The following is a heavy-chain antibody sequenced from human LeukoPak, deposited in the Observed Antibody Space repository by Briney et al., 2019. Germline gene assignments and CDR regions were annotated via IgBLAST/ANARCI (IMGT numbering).Heavy chain of an antibody. J-gene: IGHJ4*02. Sequence: GASVMVSCKASGYTFTSYDINWVRQAPGQGLEWMGGTIPIFGTANYAQKFQGRVTITADESTSTAYMELSSLRSEDTAVYYCASASHITMLRGANDYWGQGTLVTVSS. CDR2: TIPIFGTA. CDR1: GYTFTSYD. D-gene: IGHD3-10*01. CDR3: ASASHITMLRGANDY. V-gene: IGHV1-69*13.